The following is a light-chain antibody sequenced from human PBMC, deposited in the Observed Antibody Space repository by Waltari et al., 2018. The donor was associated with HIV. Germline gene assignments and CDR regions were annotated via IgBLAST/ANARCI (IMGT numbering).Light chain of an antibody. Sequence: QSALTQPASVSGSPGQSITISCPGTSSHVGGYNYVSWYQQHPGKAPKLMIYDVSNRPSGVSNRFSGSKSGNTASLTISGLQAEDEADYYCSSYTSSSTLDFGTGTKVTVL. J-gene: IGLJ1*01. CDR3: SSYTSSSTLD. V-gene: IGLV2-14*01. CDR1: SSHVGGYNY. CDR2: DVS.